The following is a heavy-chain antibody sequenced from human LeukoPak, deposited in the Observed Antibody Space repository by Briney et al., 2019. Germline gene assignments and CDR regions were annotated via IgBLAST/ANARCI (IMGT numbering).Heavy chain of an antibody. CDR2: IYYSGST. CDR3: ARVPDYDILTGYFDY. CDR1: GGSISSYY. D-gene: IGHD3-9*01. V-gene: IGHV4-59*01. Sequence: SETLSLTCTVSGGSISSYYWSWIRQPPGKRLEWIGYIYYSGSTNYNPSLKSRVTISVDTSKNQFSLKLSSVTAADTAVYYCARVPDYDILTGYFDYWGQGTLVTVSS. J-gene: IGHJ4*02.